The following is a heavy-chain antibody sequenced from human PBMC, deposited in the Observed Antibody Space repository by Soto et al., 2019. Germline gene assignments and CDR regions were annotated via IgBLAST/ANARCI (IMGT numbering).Heavy chain of an antibody. V-gene: IGHV3-21*06. CDR3: ARLVASETGYGMDV. CDR1: GFIFSSHN. J-gene: IGHJ6*02. Sequence: GGSLRLSCAASGFIFSSHNMNWVRQAPGKGLEWVSSITGSSSYIFYADSVKGRFTISRDNAKNTVYLQMNSLRAEDTGVYYCARLVASETGYGMDVWGQGTTATVSS. D-gene: IGHD3-9*01. CDR2: ITGSSSYI.